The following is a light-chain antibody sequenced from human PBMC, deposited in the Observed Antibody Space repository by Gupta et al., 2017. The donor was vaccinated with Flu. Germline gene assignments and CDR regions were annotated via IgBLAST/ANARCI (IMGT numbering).Light chain of an antibody. J-gene: IGKJ2*01. CDR1: QGIRSY. CDR2: AAS. CDR3: QQLNAFPRT. Sequence: DIQLTQSPSFLSASVGDRVTITCRASQGIRSYLAWYQQKPGKAPKVLIYAASTLQSGVPSTFRGSGSGTEFTLTINSLQPEDFATYYCQQLNAFPRTFGQGTKMEIK. V-gene: IGKV1-9*01.